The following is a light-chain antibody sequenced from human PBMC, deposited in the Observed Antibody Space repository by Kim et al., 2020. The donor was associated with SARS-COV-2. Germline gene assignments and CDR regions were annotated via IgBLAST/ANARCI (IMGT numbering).Light chain of an antibody. CDR3: AAWDDSLSAWV. V-gene: IGLV1-47*01. CDR2: RNN. CDR1: SSNIGSNY. Sequence: GQRGTVSFCGGSSNIGSNYVYWYQQRPGTDPKLLIYRNNQRPSGVPDRFSGSKSGTSASLAISGLRSEDEADYYCAAWDDSLSAWVFGGGTQLTVL. J-gene: IGLJ3*02.